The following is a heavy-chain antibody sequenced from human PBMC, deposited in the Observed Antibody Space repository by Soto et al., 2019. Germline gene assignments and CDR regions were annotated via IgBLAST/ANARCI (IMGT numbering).Heavy chain of an antibody. CDR2: ISYDGSNK. V-gene: IGHV3-30*18. J-gene: IGHJ3*02. Sequence: GGSLKLSCSASGFTFSSYSMHWVLQAPGKVLELVAVISYDGSNKYYADSVKGRFTISRDNSKNTLYLQMNSLRAEDTAVYYCAKAWFSGSIGDAFDIWGQGT. CDR3: AKAWFSGSIGDAFDI. CDR1: GFTFSSYS. D-gene: IGHD3-22*01.